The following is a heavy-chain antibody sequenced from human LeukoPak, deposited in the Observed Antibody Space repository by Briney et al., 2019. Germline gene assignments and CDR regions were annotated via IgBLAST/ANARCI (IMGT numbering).Heavy chain of an antibody. CDR3: ARDPPYCSSTTCFDY. Sequence: GGSLSPSPAASGFTLRTYSMNWVRQAPATALDRASYISSSSSNIYYADSVKSRFTISRDNAKNSLYLQMHSLRDEDTAVYYCARDPPYCSSTTCFDYWGQGTLVTVSS. J-gene: IGHJ4*02. D-gene: IGHD2-2*01. V-gene: IGHV3-48*02. CDR1: GFTLRTYS. CDR2: ISSSSSNI.